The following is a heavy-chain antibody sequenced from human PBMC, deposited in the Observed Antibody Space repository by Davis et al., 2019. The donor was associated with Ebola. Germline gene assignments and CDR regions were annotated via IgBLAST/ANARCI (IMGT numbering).Heavy chain of an antibody. CDR3: ARGHYFWSGYHQVLYYYGMDV. D-gene: IGHD3-3*01. J-gene: IGHJ6*02. CDR2: INHSGST. CDR1: GGSTSSYY. Sequence: SETLSLTCTVSGGSTSSYYWSWIRQPPGKGLEWIGEINHSGSTNYNPSLKSRVTISVDTSKNQFSLKLSSVTAADTAVYYCARGHYFWSGYHQVLYYYGMDVWGQGTTVTVSS. V-gene: IGHV4-34*01.